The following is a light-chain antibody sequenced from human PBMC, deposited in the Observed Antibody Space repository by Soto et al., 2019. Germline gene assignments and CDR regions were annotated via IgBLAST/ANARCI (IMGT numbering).Light chain of an antibody. Sequence: QSVLTQPASVSGSPGQSITISCTGTSSDVGGYNYVSWYQQHPGKVPKLMIYDVNNRPSGVSNRFSGSKSGNTASLTISGLQAEDEADYYCSSYRSGSTPFVFGTGTKLTVL. CDR2: DVN. CDR1: SSDVGGYNY. CDR3: SSYRSGSTPFV. J-gene: IGLJ1*01. V-gene: IGLV2-14*01.